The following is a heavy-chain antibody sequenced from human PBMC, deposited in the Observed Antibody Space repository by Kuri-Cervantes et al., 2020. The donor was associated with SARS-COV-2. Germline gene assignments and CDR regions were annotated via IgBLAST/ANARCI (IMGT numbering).Heavy chain of an antibody. Sequence: GESLKISCAASGFTFSSYGTHWVRQAPGKGLEWVAVIWYDGSNKYYADSVKGRFTISRDNSKNTLYLQMNSLRAEDTAVYYCARSSLLWTASDAFDIWGQGTMVTVSS. CDR2: IWYDGSNK. CDR1: GFTFSSYG. V-gene: IGHV3-33*01. J-gene: IGHJ3*02. D-gene: IGHD3-10*01. CDR3: ARSSLLWTASDAFDI.